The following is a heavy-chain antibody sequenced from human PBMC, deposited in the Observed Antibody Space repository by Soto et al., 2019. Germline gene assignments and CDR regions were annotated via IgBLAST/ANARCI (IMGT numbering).Heavy chain of an antibody. CDR2: IYYSGST. Sequence: QVQLQESGPGLVKPSQTLSLTCTVSGGSTSSGDYYWSWIRQPPGKGLEWIGYIYYSGSTYYNPSLKSRVIISVDTSKNQCSLKLSSVTAADTAVYCCARGVDRYQFDPWGQGTLVTVAS. J-gene: IGHJ5*02. D-gene: IGHD5-12*01. CDR3: ARGVDRYQFDP. CDR1: GGSTSSGDYY. V-gene: IGHV4-30-4*01.